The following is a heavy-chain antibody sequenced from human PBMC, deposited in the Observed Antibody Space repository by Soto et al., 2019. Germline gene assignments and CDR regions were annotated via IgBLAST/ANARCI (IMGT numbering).Heavy chain of an antibody. Sequence: QVHLVDSGGGVVQPGRSLRLSCTTSGFLFNTYAMHWVRQAPGKGLEWVAVLSHDGSRSYYADSVKGRFTISRDNSKNTLYLQMNSLTTEDTAVYYCASPGSGYDVLTGQYFYYYHTVDVWGQGTTVTVSS. CDR2: LSHDGSRS. CDR1: GFLFNTYA. V-gene: IGHV3-30-3*01. CDR3: ASPGSGYDVLTGQYFYYYHTVDV. D-gene: IGHD3-9*01. J-gene: IGHJ6*02.